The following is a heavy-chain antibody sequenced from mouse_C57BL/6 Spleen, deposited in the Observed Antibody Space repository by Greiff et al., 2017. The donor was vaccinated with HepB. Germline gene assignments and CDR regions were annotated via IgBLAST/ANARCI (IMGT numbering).Heavy chain of an antibody. Sequence: EVKLQESGPELVKPGASVKMSCKASGYTFTDYNMHWVKQSHGKSLEWIGYINPNNGGTSYNQKFKGKATLTVNKSSSTAYMELRSLTSEDSAVYYCAHYGKADYYAMDYWGQGTSVTVSS. D-gene: IGHD1-1*01. CDR2: INPNNGGT. V-gene: IGHV1-22*01. CDR1: GYTFTDYN. CDR3: AHYGKADYYAMDY. J-gene: IGHJ4*01.